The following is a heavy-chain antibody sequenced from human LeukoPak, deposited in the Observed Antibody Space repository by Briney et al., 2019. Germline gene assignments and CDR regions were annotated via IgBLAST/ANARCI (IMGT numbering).Heavy chain of an antibody. CDR3: ATLGATSFDY. J-gene: IGHJ4*02. CDR1: GYSFTDYY. CDR2: IVPNSGGT. D-gene: IGHD5-12*01. Sequence: GASVKVSCKTSGYSFTDYYIHWVRQAPGQGLEWMVWIVPNSGGTNYAQKLQGRVTMTRDTSIRTAYMDLSRLTYDDTAVYYCATLGATSFDYWGQGTLVTVSP. V-gene: IGHV1-2*02.